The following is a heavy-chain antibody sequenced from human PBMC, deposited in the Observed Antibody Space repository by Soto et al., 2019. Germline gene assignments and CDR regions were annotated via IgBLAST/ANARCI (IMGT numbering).Heavy chain of an antibody. V-gene: IGHV3-13*05. J-gene: IGHJ6*02. D-gene: IGHD2-2*02. CDR3: ARAYTGRLPRRADYYYAMDV. CDR1: GFTFSNFD. Sequence: LRLSCATSGFTFSNFDMHWVRQVPGKGLEWVSAIGAARDPYYLGSVKGRFTISRENAKNSVYLQMNDLRAGDSAVYYCARAYTGRLPRRADYYYAMDVWGQGTTVTVSS. CDR2: IGAARDP.